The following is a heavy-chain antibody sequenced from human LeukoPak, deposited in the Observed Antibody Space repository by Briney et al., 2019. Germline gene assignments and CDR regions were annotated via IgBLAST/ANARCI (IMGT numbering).Heavy chain of an antibody. D-gene: IGHD3-10*01. CDR2: IYYSGST. J-gene: IGHJ4*02. CDR3: ARDLYYYGSGSYYDY. CDR1: SGSISTSNYY. V-gene: IGHV4-39*07. Sequence: SETLSLTCTVSSGSISTSNYYWGWIRQPPGKGLEWIGSIYYSGSTYYNPSLKSRVTISVDTSKNQFSLKLSSVTAADTAVYYCARDLYYYGSGSYYDYWGRGTLVTVSS.